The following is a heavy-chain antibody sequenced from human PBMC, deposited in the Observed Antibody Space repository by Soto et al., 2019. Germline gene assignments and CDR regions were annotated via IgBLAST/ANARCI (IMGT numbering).Heavy chain of an antibody. CDR3: ARYFPVVTSWFDP. J-gene: IGHJ5*02. V-gene: IGHV1-69*13. Sequence: SVKVSCKASGGTFSSYAISWLRQAPGQGLEWMGGIIPIFGTANYAQKFQGRVTITADESTSTAYMELSSLRSEDTAVYYCARYFPVVTSWFDPWGQGTLVTSPQ. CDR1: GGTFSSYA. CDR2: IIPIFGTA. D-gene: IGHD2-15*01.